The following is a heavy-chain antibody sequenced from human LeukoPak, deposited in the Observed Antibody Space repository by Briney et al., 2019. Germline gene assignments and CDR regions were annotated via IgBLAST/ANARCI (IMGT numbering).Heavy chain of an antibody. CDR2: IDYSGST. Sequence: PSETLSLTCTVSGGSLHNYYWSWIRQPPGKGLEWIGYIDYSGSTNYNPSLKSRVTISVDTPQNQFSLKLSSVTAADTAVYYCARDRALGSGKYYFDYWGQGTLVTVSS. CDR3: ARDRALGSGKYYFDY. CDR1: GGSLHNYY. J-gene: IGHJ4*02. D-gene: IGHD3-16*01. V-gene: IGHV4-59*01.